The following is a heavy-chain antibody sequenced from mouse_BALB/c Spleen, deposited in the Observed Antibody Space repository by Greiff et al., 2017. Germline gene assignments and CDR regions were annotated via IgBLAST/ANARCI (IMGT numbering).Heavy chain of an antibody. CDR3: ARYEFFDY. Sequence: EVQVVESGGGLVKPGGSLKLSCAASGFTFSSYTMSWVRQTPEKRLEWVATISSGGGNTYYPDSVKGRFTISRDNAKNNLYLQMSSLRSEDTALYYCARYEFFDYWGQGTTLTVSS. J-gene: IGHJ2*01. V-gene: IGHV5-9*03. CDR2: ISSGGGNT. CDR1: GFTFSSYT.